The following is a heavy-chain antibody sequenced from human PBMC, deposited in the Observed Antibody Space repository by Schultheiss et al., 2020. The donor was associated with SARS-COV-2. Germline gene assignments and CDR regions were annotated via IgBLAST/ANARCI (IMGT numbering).Heavy chain of an antibody. J-gene: IGHJ4*02. Sequence: SETLSLTCAVYGGSFSGYYWSWIRQPPGKGLEWIGYIYYSGSTNYNPSLKSRVTISVDTSKNQFSLKLSSVTAADTAVYYCAKGYPDYGVYWGQGTLVTVSS. CDR3: AKGYPDYGVY. CDR2: IYYSGST. V-gene: IGHV4-59*08. CDR1: GGSFSGYY. D-gene: IGHD4-17*01.